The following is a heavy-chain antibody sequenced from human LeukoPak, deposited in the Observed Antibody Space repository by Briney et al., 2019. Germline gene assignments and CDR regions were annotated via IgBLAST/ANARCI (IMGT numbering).Heavy chain of an antibody. V-gene: IGHV1-18*01. CDR3: ARDLDQYSGRFGGFGHDF. CDR2: ISAYNGNT. Sequence: ASVKVSCKASGYTFANYGINWVRQAPGQGLEWMGWISAYNGNTNYAQKFQGRVTMTTDTSTSTAYMDLRSLRSDDTAVYYCARDLDQYSGRFGGFGHDFWGQGTLVTVSS. J-gene: IGHJ4*02. CDR1: GYTFANYG. D-gene: IGHD1-26*01.